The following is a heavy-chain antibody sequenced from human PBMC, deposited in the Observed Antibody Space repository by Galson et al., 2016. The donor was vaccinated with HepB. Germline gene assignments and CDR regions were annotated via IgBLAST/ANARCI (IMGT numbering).Heavy chain of an antibody. Sequence: SVKVSCKASGGTFSIYDFSWVRQAPGQGLEWMGGIIPLYSTVHYAQTFQGRVTITADESTSTAYMELSSLRSEDTAVYYCARDDYVTGSGLGYWGQGTLVIVSS. D-gene: IGHD3-16*01. CDR1: GGTFSIYD. CDR3: ARDDYVTGSGLGY. V-gene: IGHV1-69*13. J-gene: IGHJ4*02. CDR2: IIPLYSTV.